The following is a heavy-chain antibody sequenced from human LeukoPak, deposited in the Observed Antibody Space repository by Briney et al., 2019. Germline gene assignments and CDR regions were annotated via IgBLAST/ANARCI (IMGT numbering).Heavy chain of an antibody. J-gene: IGHJ6*03. CDR3: AKGSALHSTFYYYYMDV. Sequence: SGTLSLTCAVSGGSISSSNWWSWVRQPPGKGLEWIGEIYHSGSTNYNPSLKSRVTISVDKSKNQFSLKLSSVTAADTAVYYCAKGSALHSTFYYYYMDVWGKGTTVTVSS. V-gene: IGHV4-4*02. D-gene: IGHD2-2*01. CDR1: GGSISSSNW. CDR2: IYHSGST.